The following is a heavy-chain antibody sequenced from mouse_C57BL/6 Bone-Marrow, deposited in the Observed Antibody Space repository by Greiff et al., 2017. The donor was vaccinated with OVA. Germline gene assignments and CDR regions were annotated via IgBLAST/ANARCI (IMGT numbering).Heavy chain of an antibody. CDR3: ARDYYGKYECAY. CDR1: GYTFTSYW. V-gene: IGHV1-55*01. CDR2: IYPGSGST. Sequence: QVQLQQPGAELVKPGASVKMSCKASGYTFTSYWITWVKQRPGQGLEWLGDIYPGSGSTHYNEKFKSKATLTVDTTSSTADMQLSRLTYEDSVVYDWARDYYGKYECAYWGKGTLVTVSA. J-gene: IGHJ3*01. D-gene: IGHD2-1*01.